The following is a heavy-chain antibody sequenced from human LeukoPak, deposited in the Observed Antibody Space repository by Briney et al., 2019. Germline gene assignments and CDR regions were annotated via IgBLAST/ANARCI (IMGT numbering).Heavy chain of an antibody. CDR2: IYTSGST. CDR3: ARGSGSYYGDWFDP. CDR1: GGSISSDY. V-gene: IGHV4-4*07. J-gene: IGHJ5*02. D-gene: IGHD1-26*01. Sequence: SETLSLNRTVSGGSISSDYGSRIRQHAGQGLQWHGRIYTSGSTNYNPSLKSRVTMSVDTSKNQFSLKLSSVTAADTAVYYCARGSGSYYGDWFDPWGQGTLVTVSS.